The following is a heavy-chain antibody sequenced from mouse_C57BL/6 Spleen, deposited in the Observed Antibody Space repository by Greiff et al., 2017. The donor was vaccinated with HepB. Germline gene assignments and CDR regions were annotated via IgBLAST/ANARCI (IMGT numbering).Heavy chain of an antibody. CDR3: ARVDSNAWFAY. CDR1: GFTFSSYA. V-gene: IGHV5-4*03. J-gene: IGHJ3*01. CDR2: ISDGGSYT. D-gene: IGHD2-5*01. Sequence: EVNVVESGGGLVKPGGSLKLSCAASGFTFSSYAMSWVRQTPEKRLEWVATISDGGSYTYYPDNVKGRFTISRDNAKNNLYLQMSHLKSEDTAMYYCARVDSNAWFAYWGQGTLVTVSA.